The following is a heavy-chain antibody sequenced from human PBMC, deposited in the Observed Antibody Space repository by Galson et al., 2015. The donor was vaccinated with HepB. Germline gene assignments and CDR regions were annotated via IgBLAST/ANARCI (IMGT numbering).Heavy chain of an antibody. CDR2: ISYDGSNK. CDR3: ARDISLGGDYGDYFDY. CDR1: GFTFSSYG. D-gene: IGHD4-17*01. J-gene: IGHJ4*02. Sequence: SLRLSCAASGFTFSSYGMHWVRQAPGKGLEWVAVISYDGSNKYYADSVKGRFTISRDNSKNTLYLQMNSLRAEDTAVYYCARDISLGGDYGDYFDYWGQGTLVTVSS. V-gene: IGHV3-30*03.